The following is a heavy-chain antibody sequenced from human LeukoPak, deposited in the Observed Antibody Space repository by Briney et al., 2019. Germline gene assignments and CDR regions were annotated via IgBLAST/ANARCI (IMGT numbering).Heavy chain of an antibody. CDR1: GYTFTSYD. CDR2: MNPNSGDT. V-gene: IGHV1-8*01. D-gene: IGHD6-13*01. Sequence: ASVKVSCKASGYTFTSYDINWVRQATGQGLEWMGWMNPNSGDTGYVQKFQGRVTMTRSTSISTAYMELSSLRSADTAVYYCARGPGAAGSLFYYRGQGTPVTVSS. J-gene: IGHJ4*02. CDR3: ARGPGAAGSLFYY.